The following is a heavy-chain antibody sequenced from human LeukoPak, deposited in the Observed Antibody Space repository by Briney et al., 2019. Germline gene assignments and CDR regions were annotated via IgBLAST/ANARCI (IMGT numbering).Heavy chain of an antibody. CDR1: GGSFSGYY. V-gene: IGHV4-34*01. CDR2: INHSGST. D-gene: IGHD2-21*02. Sequence: SETLSLTCAVYGGSFSGYYWSWIRQPPGKGLEWIGEINHSGSTNYNPSLKSRVTISVDTSKNQFSLKLSSVTAADTAVYYCARRAVVTAKYLDAFDIWGQGTKVTVSS. J-gene: IGHJ3*02. CDR3: ARRAVVTAKYLDAFDI.